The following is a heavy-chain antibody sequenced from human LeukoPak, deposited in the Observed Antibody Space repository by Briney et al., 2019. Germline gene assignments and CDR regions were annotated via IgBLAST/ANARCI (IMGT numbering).Heavy chain of an antibody. CDR2: IYSGGST. CDR3: ARGLLSNWFDP. V-gene: IGHV3-66*02. CDR1: GFTVSSNY. D-gene: IGHD3-3*01. J-gene: IGHJ5*02. Sequence: PGGSLRLSCAASGFTVSSNYMSWVRQAPGKGLEWVSVIYSGGSTYYADSVKGRFTISRDNSKNTLYLQMNCLRAEDTAVYYCARGLLSNWFDPWGQGTLVTVSS.